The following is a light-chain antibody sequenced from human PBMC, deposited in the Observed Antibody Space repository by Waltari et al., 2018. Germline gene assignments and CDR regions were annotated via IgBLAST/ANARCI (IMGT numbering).Light chain of an antibody. CDR2: TNN. J-gene: IGLJ3*02. Sequence: QSVLTQPPSASGTPGQRVTITCSGSPSNIGSNTENWYQQHPGTAPKLLIYTNNQRPSGVPDRFSGSKSGTSASLAISGLQSEDEADYYCAVWDDSLSGPGFGGGTKVTVL. CDR3: AVWDDSLSGPG. V-gene: IGLV1-44*01. CDR1: PSNIGSNT.